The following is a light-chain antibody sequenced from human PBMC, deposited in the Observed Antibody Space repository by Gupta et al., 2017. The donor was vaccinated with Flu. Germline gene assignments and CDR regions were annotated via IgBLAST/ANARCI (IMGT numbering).Light chain of an antibody. CDR2: GNN. CDR3: AAWDDSLNGHYV. V-gene: IGLV1-44*01. Sequence: QSVLAQPPSASGTPGQRVTIPCSGSSSNIGSNAVNWYQQVPGTAPKLLIYGNNQRPSGVPDRFSGSKSGTSASLAISGLQSEDEADYYCAAWDDSLNGHYVFGTGTKVTAL. CDR1: SSNIGSNA. J-gene: IGLJ1*01.